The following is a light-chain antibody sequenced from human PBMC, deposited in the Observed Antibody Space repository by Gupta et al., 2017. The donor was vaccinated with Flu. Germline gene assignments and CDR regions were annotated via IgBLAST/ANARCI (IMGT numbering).Light chain of an antibody. Sequence: DIVMTQSPDSLAVSLGERATINCKSSQSVLFSSNHKNYLAWYQQKPGQPPKLLIYWASTRESGVPDRLRGSGSGTDFTLTISSLKAEDVAVYYCQQYYRTHPWTFGQGTKVEIK. CDR2: WAS. V-gene: IGKV4-1*01. J-gene: IGKJ1*01. CDR1: QSVLFSSNHKNY. CDR3: QQYYRTHPWT.